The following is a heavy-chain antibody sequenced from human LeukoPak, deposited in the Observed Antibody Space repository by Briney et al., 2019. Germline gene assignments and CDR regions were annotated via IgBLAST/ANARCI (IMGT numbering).Heavy chain of an antibody. Sequence: SETLSLTCTVSGGSISSYYWSWIRQPPGKGLEWIGYIYYSGSTNYNPSLKSRVTISVDTSKNQFSLKLSSVTAADTAVYYCARQPNPRGRDAFDIWGQGTMVTVSS. CDR1: GGSISSYY. CDR3: ARQPNPRGRDAFDI. CDR2: IYYSGST. J-gene: IGHJ3*02. V-gene: IGHV4-59*08.